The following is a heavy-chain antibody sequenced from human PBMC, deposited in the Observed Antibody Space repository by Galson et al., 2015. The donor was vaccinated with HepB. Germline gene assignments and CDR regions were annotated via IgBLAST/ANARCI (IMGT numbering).Heavy chain of an antibody. Sequence: SLRLSCAASGFTFSDSAIHWVRQASGRGLEWIGRIGSKANSYATAYVASVRGRFTISRDDSKNTALLQLNSLKTDDTAVYYCTRMGDLSGYSSLWGQGTLVTVSS. J-gene: IGHJ4*02. V-gene: IGHV3-73*01. D-gene: IGHD6-13*01. CDR1: GFTFSDSA. CDR2: IGSKANSYAT. CDR3: TRMGDLSGYSSL.